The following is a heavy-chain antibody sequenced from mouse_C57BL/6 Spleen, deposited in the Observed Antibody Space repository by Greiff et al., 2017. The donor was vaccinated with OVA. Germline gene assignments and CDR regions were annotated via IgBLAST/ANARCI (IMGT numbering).Heavy chain of an antibody. CDR2: IDPETGGT. J-gene: IGHJ3*01. D-gene: IGHD1-1*01. Sequence: QVQLKESGAELVRPGASVTLSCKASGYTFTDYEMHWVKQTPVHGLEWIGAIDPETGGTAYNQKFKGKAILTADKSSSTAYMELRSLTSEDSAVYYCTIIYYYGSSVGWFAYWGQGTLVTVSA. CDR3: TIIYYYGSSVGWFAY. CDR1: GYTFTDYE. V-gene: IGHV1-15*01.